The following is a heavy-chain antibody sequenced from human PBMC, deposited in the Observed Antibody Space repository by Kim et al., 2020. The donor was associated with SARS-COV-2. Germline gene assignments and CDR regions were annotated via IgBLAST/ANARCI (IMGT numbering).Heavy chain of an antibody. Sequence: GESLKISCKGSGYSFTSYWIGWVRQMPGKGLEWMGIIYPGDSDTRYSPSFQGQVTISADKSISTAYLQWSSLKASDTAMYYCARHGCSSTSCPGGYYYYYGMDVWGQETTVTVSS. D-gene: IGHD2-2*01. CDR1: GYSFTSYW. CDR3: ARHGCSSTSCPGGYYYYYGMDV. CDR2: IYPGDSDT. J-gene: IGHJ6*02. V-gene: IGHV5-51*01.